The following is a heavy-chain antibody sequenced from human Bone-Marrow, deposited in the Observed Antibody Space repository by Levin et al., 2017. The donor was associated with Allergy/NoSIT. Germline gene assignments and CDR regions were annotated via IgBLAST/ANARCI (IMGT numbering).Heavy chain of an antibody. CDR1: EFTFSTFS. CDR2: ISSSGGSI. J-gene: IGHJ4*02. Sequence: LSLTCVASEFTFSTFSMIWVRQAPGKGLDWISYISSSGGSIYSADSVKGRFIISRDNAKNSVYLQMNTLRAEDTAVYYCARARGLLVATTYFDYWGQGIPVTVSS. V-gene: IGHV3-48*04. CDR3: ARARGLLVATTYFDY. D-gene: IGHD2-15*01.